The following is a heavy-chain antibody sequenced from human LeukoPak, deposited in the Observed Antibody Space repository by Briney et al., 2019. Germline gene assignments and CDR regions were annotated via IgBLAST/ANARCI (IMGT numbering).Heavy chain of an antibody. CDR1: GYTFTSYY. V-gene: IGHV1-46*01. D-gene: IGHD3-10*01. Sequence: GASVKVSCKASGYTFTSYYMHWVRQAPGQGLEWMGIINPSGGSTSYAQKFQGRVTMTRDMSTSTVYMELSSLRSEDTAVYYCARDLGFGELTDYWGQGTLVTVSS. CDR2: INPSGGST. CDR3: ARDLGFGELTDY. J-gene: IGHJ4*02.